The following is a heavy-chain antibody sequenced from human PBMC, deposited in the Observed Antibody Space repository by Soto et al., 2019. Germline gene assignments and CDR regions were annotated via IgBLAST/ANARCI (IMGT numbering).Heavy chain of an antibody. CDR3: ARPVVTLYYYHGMDV. CDR2: ISYDGSNK. CDR1: GFTFSSYA. Sequence: QVQLVESGGGVVQPGRSLRLSCAASGFTFSSYAMHWVCQAPGKGLEWVAVISYDGSNKYYSDSVKGRFTISRDNSKNTLYLQMNSLRAEDTAVYYCARPVVTLYYYHGMDVWGQWTTVTVSS. V-gene: IGHV3-30-3*01. D-gene: IGHD2-21*02. J-gene: IGHJ6*02.